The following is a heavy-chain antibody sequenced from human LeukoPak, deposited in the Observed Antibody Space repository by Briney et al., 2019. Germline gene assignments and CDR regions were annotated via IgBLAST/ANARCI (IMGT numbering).Heavy chain of an antibody. CDR3: AKDAAGPEY. CDR2: IYTSGTT. J-gene: IGHJ4*02. CDR1: GFTFSRYA. V-gene: IGHV3-23*03. D-gene: IGHD6-13*01. Sequence: GGSLRLSCAASGFTFSRYAMSWVRQAPGKGLEWVSLIYTSGTTYYADSVKGRFTISRDNSKNTLHLQMNSLRAEDTAVYYCAKDAAGPEYWGQGTLVTVSS.